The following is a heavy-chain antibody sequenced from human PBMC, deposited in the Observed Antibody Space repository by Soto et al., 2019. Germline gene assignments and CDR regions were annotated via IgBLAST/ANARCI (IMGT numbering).Heavy chain of an antibody. CDR3: ARDPPPPDY. Sequence: QVQLVQSGAEVKKPGASVKVSCKASGYTCASYAISWMRQAPGQGLEWMGWISAYNGNTNYAQKLQGRVTMTTDTSTGTAYMEPSSLGSDDTAVYYCARDPPPPDYWGQGTLVTVSS. V-gene: IGHV1-18*01. CDR1: GYTCASYA. CDR2: ISAYNGNT. J-gene: IGHJ4*02.